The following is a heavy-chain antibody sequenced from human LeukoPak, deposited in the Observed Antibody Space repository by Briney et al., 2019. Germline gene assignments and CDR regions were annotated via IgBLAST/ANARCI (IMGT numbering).Heavy chain of an antibody. D-gene: IGHD3-9*01. CDR3: ARMPLSYYDILTGYYGVLDY. V-gene: IGHV1-2*02. CDR2: INPNSGGT. CDR1: GYTFTSYG. Sequence: ASVKVSCKASGYTFTSYGISWVRQAPGQGLEWMGWINPNSGGTNYAQKFQGRVTMTRDTSISTAYMELSRLRSDDTAVYYCARMPLSYYDILTGYYGVLDYWGQGTLVTVSS. J-gene: IGHJ4*02.